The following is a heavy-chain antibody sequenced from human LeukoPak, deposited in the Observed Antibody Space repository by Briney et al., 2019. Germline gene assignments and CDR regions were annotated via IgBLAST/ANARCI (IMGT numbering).Heavy chain of an antibody. D-gene: IGHD3-22*01. Sequence: SETLSLTCTVSGGSISSSSYYWGWIRQPPGKGLEWIGSIYYSGSTYYNPSLKSRVTISVDTSKNQFSLKLSSVTAADTAVYYCARRGDIGSGYYSYYFDYWGQGTLVTVSS. J-gene: IGHJ4*02. CDR2: IYYSGST. CDR3: ARRGDIGSGYYSYYFDY. CDR1: GGSISSSSYY. V-gene: IGHV4-39*01.